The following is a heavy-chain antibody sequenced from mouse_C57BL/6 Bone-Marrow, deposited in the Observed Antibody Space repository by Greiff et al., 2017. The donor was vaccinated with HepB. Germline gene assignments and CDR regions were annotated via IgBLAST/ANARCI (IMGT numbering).Heavy chain of an antibody. CDR2: IDPSDSYT. CDR3: AGDYYGSSGDWYFDV. Sequence: QQSCKASGYTFTSYWMQWVKQRPGQGLEWIGEIDPSDSYTNYNQKFKGKATLTVDTSSSTAYMQLSSLTSEDSAVYYCAGDYYGSSGDWYFDVWGTGTTVTVSS. V-gene: IGHV1-50*01. J-gene: IGHJ1*03. CDR1: GYTFTSYW. D-gene: IGHD1-1*01.